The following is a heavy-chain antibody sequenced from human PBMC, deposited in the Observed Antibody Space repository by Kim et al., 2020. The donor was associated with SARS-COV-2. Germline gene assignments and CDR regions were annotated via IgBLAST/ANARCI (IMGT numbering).Heavy chain of an antibody. CDR3: ARRFDS. Sequence: GGSLRLSCVVSGFTFSSYWMNWVRQAPGKGLEWVANIKQDGSEKYYVDSVKGRFTISRDNAKNSLYLQMNSLRAEDTAVYFCARRFDSWGQGTVGTVAS. J-gene: IGHJ4*02. CDR2: IKQDGSEK. V-gene: IGHV3-7*01. CDR1: GFTFSSYW.